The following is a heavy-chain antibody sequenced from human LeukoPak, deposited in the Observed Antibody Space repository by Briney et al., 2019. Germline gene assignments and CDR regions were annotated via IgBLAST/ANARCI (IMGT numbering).Heavy chain of an antibody. V-gene: IGHV3-74*01. Sequence: GSLRLSCAASGFTFSSYWMHWVRQAPGKGLVWVSRINSDGSSTSYADSVRGQFTISRDNAKNTLYLQMNSLRAEDTAVYYCARDDAPLYYDILTGYDHDAFDIWGQGTMVTVSS. CDR3: ARDDAPLYYDILTGYDHDAFDI. D-gene: IGHD3-9*01. CDR1: GFTFSSYW. CDR2: INSDGSST. J-gene: IGHJ3*02.